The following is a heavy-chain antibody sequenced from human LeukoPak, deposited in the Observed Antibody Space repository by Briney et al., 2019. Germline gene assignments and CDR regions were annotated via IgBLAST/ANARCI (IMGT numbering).Heavy chain of an antibody. V-gene: IGHV3-23*01. CDR1: GFTFSSYS. D-gene: IGHD3-22*01. CDR2: ISGSGGST. Sequence: GGSLRLSCAASGFTFSSYSMNWVRQAPGKGLEWVSAISGSGGSTYYADSVKGRFTISRDNSKNTLYLQMNSLRAEDTAVYYCAKVFSDDSSGYYSYFDYWGQGTLVTVSS. J-gene: IGHJ4*02. CDR3: AKVFSDDSSGYYSYFDY.